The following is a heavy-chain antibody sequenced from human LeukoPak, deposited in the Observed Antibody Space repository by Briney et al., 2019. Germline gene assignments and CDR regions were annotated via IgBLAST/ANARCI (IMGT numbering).Heavy chain of an antibody. CDR2: ITSDSRYK. Sequence: GGSLRLSCAASGFTFTNYNMNWVRQAPGKGLEWLSSITSDSRYKYYGDSVKGRFTISRDNAKNTLYLQMNSLRAEDTAVYYCARRSAAKDAFDIWGQGTMVTVSS. CDR1: GFTFTNYN. CDR3: ARRSAAKDAFDI. V-gene: IGHV3-21*01. D-gene: IGHD6-25*01. J-gene: IGHJ3*02.